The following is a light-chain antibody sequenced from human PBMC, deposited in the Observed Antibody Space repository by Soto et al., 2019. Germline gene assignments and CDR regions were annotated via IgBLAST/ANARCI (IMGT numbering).Light chain of an antibody. Sequence: LTQPPSASGSPGQSVTISCTGTSSDVGGYNYVSWYQQHPGKAPKLMIYEVSKRPSGVPDRFSGSKSGNTASLTVSGLQAEDEADYYCSSYAGSNNFVFGTGTKVTVL. CDR1: SSDVGGYNY. CDR2: EVS. J-gene: IGLJ1*01. V-gene: IGLV2-8*01. CDR3: SSYAGSNNFV.